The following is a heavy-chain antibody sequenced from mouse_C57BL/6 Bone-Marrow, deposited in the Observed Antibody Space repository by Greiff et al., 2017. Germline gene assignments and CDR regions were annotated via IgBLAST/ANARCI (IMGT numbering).Heavy chain of an antibody. CDR3: TSYGSSMDY. CDR1: GFNIKDYY. V-gene: IGHV14-1*01. J-gene: IGHJ4*01. Sequence: EVQLQQSGAELVRPGASVKLSCTASGFNIKDYYMHWVKQRPEQGLEWIGRIDPEDGDTEYAPKFQGKATMAADASSNTAYLQLSSLTSEDTAVYYCTSYGSSMDYWGQGTSVTVAS. CDR2: IDPEDGDT. D-gene: IGHD1-1*01.